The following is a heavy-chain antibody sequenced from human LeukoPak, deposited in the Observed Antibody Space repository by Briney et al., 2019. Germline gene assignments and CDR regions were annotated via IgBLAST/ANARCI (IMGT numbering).Heavy chain of an antibody. V-gene: IGHV4-39*07. Sequence: SETLSLTCTVSGGSISSSSYYWGWIRQPPGKGLEWIGSIYYSGSTYYNPSLKSRVTISVDTSKNQFSLKLSPVTAADTAVYYCARFNMVRGVTTYNWFDPWGQGTLVTVSS. CDR2: IYYSGST. CDR3: ARFNMVRGVTTYNWFDP. D-gene: IGHD3-10*01. J-gene: IGHJ5*02. CDR1: GGSISSSSYY.